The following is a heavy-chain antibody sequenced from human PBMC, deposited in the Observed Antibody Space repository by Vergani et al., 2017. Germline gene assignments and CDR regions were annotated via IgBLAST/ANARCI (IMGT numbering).Heavy chain of an antibody. J-gene: IGHJ6*02. CDR2: ISSSGGTI. CDR1: GFTFSSYE. Sequence: EVQLVESGGGLLQPGGSLRLSCAASGFTFSSYEMNWVRQAPGKGLEWVSYISSSGGTIYYADSVQGRFTISRDNAKNSLFLQMNSLRPEDTAVYYCAKGCGVDCYSPYYYYYAMDVWGQGTTVTVSS. V-gene: IGHV3-48*03. D-gene: IGHD2-21*02. CDR3: AKGCGVDCYSPYYYYYAMDV.